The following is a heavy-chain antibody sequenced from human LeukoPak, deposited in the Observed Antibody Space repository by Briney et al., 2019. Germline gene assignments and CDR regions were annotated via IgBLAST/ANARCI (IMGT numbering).Heavy chain of an antibody. CDR1: GGSISTYY. V-gene: IGHV4-59*08. Sequence: PSETLSLTCTVSGGSISTYYWSWIRQPPGKGLEWIGYIYYSGSTNYNPSLKSQVTISVDTSKNRFSLRLSSVTAADTAVYYCARQGDYSGYANWFDPWGQGTLVTVSS. D-gene: IGHD3-22*01. CDR3: ARQGDYSGYANWFDP. CDR2: IYYSGST. J-gene: IGHJ5*02.